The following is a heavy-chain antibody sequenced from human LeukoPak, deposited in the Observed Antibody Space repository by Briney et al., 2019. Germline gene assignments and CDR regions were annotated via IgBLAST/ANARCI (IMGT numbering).Heavy chain of an antibody. J-gene: IGHJ4*02. CDR2: IYYRGVT. Sequence: SQTLSLTCTVSGGSISSGDYYWRWIRQYPGTGLEWIGYIYYRGVTYHNPSLKSRVTISVDTSKNQFSLKLSSVTAADTAVYYCARWIELRVDYWGQGALVTVSS. CDR3: ARWIELRVDY. V-gene: IGHV4-31*03. CDR1: GGSISSGDYY. D-gene: IGHD5-24*01.